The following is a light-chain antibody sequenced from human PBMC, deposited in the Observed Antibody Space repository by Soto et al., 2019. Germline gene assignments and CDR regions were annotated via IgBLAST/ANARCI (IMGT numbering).Light chain of an antibody. V-gene: IGLV1-51*01. CDR1: SSNIWGNS. CDR3: GSWDSSLSAYV. Sequence: QSVHTQPPSLSASPGPKVTISCSGSSSNIWGNSVSWYQQLPVTAPKLLIYDDNKRPSGIPDRFSGSKSGTSATLGITGFQTGDEADYYCGSWDSSLSAYVFGTGTKVTVL. CDR2: DDN. J-gene: IGLJ1*01.